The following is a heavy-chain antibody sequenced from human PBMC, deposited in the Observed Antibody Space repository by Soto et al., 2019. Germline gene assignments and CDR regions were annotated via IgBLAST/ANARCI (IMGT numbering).Heavy chain of an antibody. CDR3: AKLYYSDFDYFDY. CDR2: ISGSGGTT. CDR1: GFTFSSSG. V-gene: IGHV3-23*01. D-gene: IGHD4-17*01. J-gene: IGHJ4*02. Sequence: GESLKISCAASGFTFSSSGMSWVRQAPGKGLEWVSTISGSGGTTYYADSVKGRFTISRDNSKNTVYMQMNSLRAEDTALYYCAKLYYSDFDYFDYWGQGTLVTVSS.